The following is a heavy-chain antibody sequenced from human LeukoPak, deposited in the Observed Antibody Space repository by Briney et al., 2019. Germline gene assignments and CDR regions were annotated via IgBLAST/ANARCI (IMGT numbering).Heavy chain of an antibody. D-gene: IGHD3-10*01. Sequence: SETLSLTXTVSGDSISSYYWSWIRQPPGKGLEWIGYIYYSGSTNYNPSLKSRVTISVDTSKNQFSLKLSSVTAADTAVYYCARVEVRPMVRGVIDYWGQGTLVTVSS. CDR2: IYYSGST. V-gene: IGHV4-59*01. CDR3: ARVEVRPMVRGVIDY. CDR1: GDSISSYY. J-gene: IGHJ4*02.